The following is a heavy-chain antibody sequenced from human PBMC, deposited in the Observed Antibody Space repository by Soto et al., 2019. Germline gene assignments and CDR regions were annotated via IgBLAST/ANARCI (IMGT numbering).Heavy chain of an antibody. CDR3: ARDLIAVAGPTFFWFDP. J-gene: IGHJ5*02. D-gene: IGHD6-19*01. Sequence: QVQLVQSGAEVKKPGSSVKVSCKASGGTFSSYAISWVRQAPGQGLEWMGGIIPIFGTANYAQKFQGRVTITADESTSTAYMELSSLRSEDTAVYYCARDLIAVAGPTFFWFDPWGQGTLVTVSS. CDR1: GGTFSSYA. CDR2: IIPIFGTA. V-gene: IGHV1-69*12.